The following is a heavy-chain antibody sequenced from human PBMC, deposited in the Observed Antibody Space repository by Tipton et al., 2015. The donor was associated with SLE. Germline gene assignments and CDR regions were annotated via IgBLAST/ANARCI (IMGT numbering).Heavy chain of an antibody. CDR2: IYSGGST. J-gene: IGHJ2*01. D-gene: IGHD3-3*01. CDR3: ARSSWYDFWSGYYSERYFEL. Sequence: SLRLSCATSGFSVSSNYMTWVRQAPGKGLEWVSIIYSGGSTSYADSVKGRFTISRDNSKNTLYLQMNSLRAEDTAVYYCARSSWYDFWSGYYSERYFELWGRGTLVTVSS. CDR1: GFSVSSNY. V-gene: IGHV3-53*05.